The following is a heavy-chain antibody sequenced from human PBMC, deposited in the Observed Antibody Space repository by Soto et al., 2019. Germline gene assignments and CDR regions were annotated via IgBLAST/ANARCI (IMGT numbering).Heavy chain of an antibody. Sequence: EVQLLESGGGLVQPGGSLRLSCAASGFTFSSHAMSWVRQAPGKGLEWVSAISGSGGSTYYADSVKGRFTISRDNSKNTLYLQMNSLRAEDTAVYYCAKDQRDFWSGTYGMDVWGQGTTVTVSS. CDR2: ISGSGGST. D-gene: IGHD3-3*01. J-gene: IGHJ6*02. CDR1: GFTFSSHA. CDR3: AKDQRDFWSGTYGMDV. V-gene: IGHV3-23*01.